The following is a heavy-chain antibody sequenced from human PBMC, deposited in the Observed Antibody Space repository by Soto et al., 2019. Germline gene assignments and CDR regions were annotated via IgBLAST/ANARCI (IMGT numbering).Heavy chain of an antibody. V-gene: IGHV3-23*01. CDR3: AIAAWGWSSDGDFDYDSSGYRFAY. J-gene: IGHJ4*02. CDR2: IHGGGNSA. Sequence: PGGSLRLSCAASGFTFSGYAMSWVRQAPGKGLEWVSVIHGGGNSAYYAVSVKGRFTFSRDNSKNILYLQMSCLRGEDMAVYYCAIAAWGWSSDGDFDYDSSGYRFAYWGQGTLVTVSS. D-gene: IGHD3-22*01. CDR1: GFTFSGYA.